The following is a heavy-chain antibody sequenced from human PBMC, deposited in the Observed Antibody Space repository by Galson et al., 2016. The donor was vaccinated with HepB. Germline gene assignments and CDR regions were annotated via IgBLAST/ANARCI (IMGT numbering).Heavy chain of an antibody. CDR2: ISPSNGNA. CDR1: GYIFAIYG. J-gene: IGHJ4*02. D-gene: IGHD6-25*01. V-gene: IGHV1-18*01. Sequence: SVKVSCKASGYIFAIYGITWVREAPGQGLEWIGWISPSNGNAKYAQNLQGRVTMTTSTSTNTAYMELKSLEFDDTAVYYCSRGPDPAAYWGQGTLVTVSS. CDR3: SRGPDPAAY.